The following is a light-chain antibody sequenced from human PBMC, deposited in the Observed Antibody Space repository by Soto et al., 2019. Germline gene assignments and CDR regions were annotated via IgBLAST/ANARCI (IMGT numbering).Light chain of an antibody. V-gene: IGKV1-13*02. CDR1: QGIRND. Sequence: AIQMTQFPSSLSASVGDRVTITCRESQGIRNDLGWYQQKPGKAPKLLIYDASSLESGVPSMFSGSGSGTECTLTISSLQPDDFATSYCQQYNSYSRTFGQGTKVDI. CDR2: DAS. CDR3: QQYNSYSRT. J-gene: IGKJ1*01.